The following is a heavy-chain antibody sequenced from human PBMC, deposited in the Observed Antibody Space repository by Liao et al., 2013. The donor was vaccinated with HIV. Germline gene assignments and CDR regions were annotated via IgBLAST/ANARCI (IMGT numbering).Heavy chain of an antibody. V-gene: IGHV4-34*01. Sequence: QVQLQQWGAGLLKPSETLSLTCAVYGGSFSGYYWSWIRQPPGKGLEWIGEINHSGSTNYNPSLKSRVTISVDTSKNQFSLKLSSVTAADTAVYYCAMRAGCSNTSCVGNYFDYVGPREPVVTVSS. CDR3: AMRAGCSNTSCVGNYFDY. CDR2: INHSGST. CDR1: GGSFSGYY. D-gene: IGHD2-2*01. J-gene: IGHJ4*02.